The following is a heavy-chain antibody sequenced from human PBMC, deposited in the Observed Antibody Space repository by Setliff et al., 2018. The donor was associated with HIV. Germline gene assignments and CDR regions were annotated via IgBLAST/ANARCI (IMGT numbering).Heavy chain of an antibody. Sequence: GGSVRLSCAASGFTFSDYWMTWVRQAPGKGLEWVATINEDGNKKFHGASVWGRLTISRDNAKKSLYLQMNSLRAEDTAVYYCARGHYSSSSGWGQGALVTVSS. CDR2: INEDGNKK. D-gene: IGHD6-6*01. J-gene: IGHJ4*02. CDR3: ARGHYSSSSG. CDR1: GFTFSDYW. V-gene: IGHV3-7*03.